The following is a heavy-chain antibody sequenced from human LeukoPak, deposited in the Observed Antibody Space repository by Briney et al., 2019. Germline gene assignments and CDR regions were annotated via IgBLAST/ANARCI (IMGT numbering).Heavy chain of an antibody. J-gene: IGHJ4*02. CDR3: ARDQRYYYGSGTTYPAN. CDR1: GYTFTGYY. D-gene: IGHD3-10*01. CDR2: INPNSGGT. V-gene: IGHV1-2*02. Sequence: GASVKVSCKASGYTFTGYYMHWVRQAPGQGLEWMGWINPNSGGTNYAQKFQGRVTMTRDTSISTAYMELSRLRSDDTAVYYCARDQRYYYGSGTTYPANWGQGTLVTVSS.